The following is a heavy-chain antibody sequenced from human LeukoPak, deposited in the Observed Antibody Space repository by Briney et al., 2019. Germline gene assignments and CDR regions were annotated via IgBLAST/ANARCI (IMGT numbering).Heavy chain of an antibody. CDR2: IIPIFGTA. J-gene: IGHJ4*02. CDR1: GGTFSSYA. CDR3: ATGLLLFDY. D-gene: IGHD3-10*01. V-gene: IGHV1-69*06. Sequence: ASVKVSCKASGGTFSSYAISWVRQAPGQGLEWMGGIIPIFGTAIYAQKFQGRVTMTEDTSTDTAYMELSSLRSEDTAVYYCATGLLLFDYWGQGTLVTVSS.